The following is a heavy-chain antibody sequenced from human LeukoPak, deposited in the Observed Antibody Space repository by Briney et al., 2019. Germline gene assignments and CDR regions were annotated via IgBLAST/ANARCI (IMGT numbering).Heavy chain of an antibody. CDR2: IRYDGSNK. J-gene: IGHJ4*02. D-gene: IGHD3-10*01. CDR3: AKFGAIGQQFDY. CDR1: GFTFSSYG. Sequence: PGGSLRLSCAASGFTFSSYGMHWVRQAPGKGLGWVAFIRYDGSNKYYADSVKGRFTISRDNSKNTLYLQMNSLRAEDTAVYYCAKFGAIGQQFDYWGQGTLVTVSS. V-gene: IGHV3-30*02.